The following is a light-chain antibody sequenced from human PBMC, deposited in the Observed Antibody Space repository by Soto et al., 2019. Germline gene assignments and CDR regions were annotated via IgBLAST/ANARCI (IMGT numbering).Light chain of an antibody. Sequence: EVVLTQSPATLSLSPGERATLSCRASQSVISYLAWYQQKPGQPPRLLIYDTSNRATGVPARFSGSGSGTDFTLTISSLEPEDFAVYYCQQRNIWPWTFGQGIKVEIK. J-gene: IGKJ1*01. CDR3: QQRNIWPWT. CDR1: QSVISY. CDR2: DTS. V-gene: IGKV3-11*01.